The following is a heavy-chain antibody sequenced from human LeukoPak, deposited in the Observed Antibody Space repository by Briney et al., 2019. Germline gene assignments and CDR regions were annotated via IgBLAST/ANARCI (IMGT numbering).Heavy chain of an antibody. J-gene: IGHJ1*01. V-gene: IGHV2-70*11. Sequence: SGPTLVNPTQTLTLTCTFSGFAPSTSGMCVSWIRQPPGKALEWLARIDWDDDTYYSTSLKTRVTISKDTSKNQVVLTMTNMDAVDTATYYCARDYDYDSSGYCPGYFQHWGQGTLVTVSS. CDR3: ARDYDYDSSGYCPGYFQH. D-gene: IGHD3-22*01. CDR2: IDWDDDT. CDR1: GFAPSTSGMC.